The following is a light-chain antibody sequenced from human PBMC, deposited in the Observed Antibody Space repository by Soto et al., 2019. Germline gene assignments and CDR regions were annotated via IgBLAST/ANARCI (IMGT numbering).Light chain of an antibody. J-gene: IGKJ4*01. CDR2: GTS. Sequence: IVFTQSPATLSLSPGKRATLSCRASQNISNYLIWYQQKPGQAPRLLIYGTSSRATGIPDRFSGSGSGTDFTLTISRLEPEDFAVYYCQQYSSFPFTFGGGTKVDIK. V-gene: IGKV3-20*01. CDR1: QNISNY. CDR3: QQYSSFPFT.